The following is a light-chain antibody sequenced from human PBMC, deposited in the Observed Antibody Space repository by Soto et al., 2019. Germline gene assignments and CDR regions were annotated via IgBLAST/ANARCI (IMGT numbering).Light chain of an antibody. CDR1: RSDIGGYNF. V-gene: IGLV2-11*01. Sequence: QSALTQPRSVSGSPGQSVTISCTGTRSDIGGYNFVSWYQQHPGQAPKLIIYDVIKRPSGVPDRFSGSKSGNTASLTIYGLQAEDEADYSCASYAGGYCHLFGSGTKVTVL. CDR3: ASYAGGYCHL. CDR2: DVI. J-gene: IGLJ1*01.